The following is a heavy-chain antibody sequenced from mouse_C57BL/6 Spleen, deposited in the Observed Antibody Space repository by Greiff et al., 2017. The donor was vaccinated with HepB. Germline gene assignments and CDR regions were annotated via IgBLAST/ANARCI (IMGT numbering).Heavy chain of an antibody. CDR3: ARSFYDGYFDY. D-gene: IGHD2-3*01. V-gene: IGHV1-63*01. Sequence: QVQLQQSGAELVRPGTSVKMSCKASGYTFTNYWIGWAKQRPGHGLGWIGDIYPGGGYTNYNEKFKGQAKLTADKSSSTAYMQFSSLTSEDSAIYYCARSFYDGYFDYWGQGTTLTVSS. J-gene: IGHJ2*01. CDR2: IYPGGGYT. CDR1: GYTFTNYW.